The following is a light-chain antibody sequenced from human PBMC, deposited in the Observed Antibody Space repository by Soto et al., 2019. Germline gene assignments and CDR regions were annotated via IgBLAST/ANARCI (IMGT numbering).Light chain of an antibody. J-gene: IGKJ4*01. CDR1: QGISSY. CDR3: QRLRMYPST. V-gene: IGKV1D-8*03. CDR2: AAS. Sequence: VIWLNQSLCLLSASTGDRVTLSCRMSQGISSYLAWYQQKPGKAPELLIYAASTLQSGVPPRFSGSGSGTDFALTITSLQAEDFATYYCQRLRMYPSTFGGGTKVDIK.